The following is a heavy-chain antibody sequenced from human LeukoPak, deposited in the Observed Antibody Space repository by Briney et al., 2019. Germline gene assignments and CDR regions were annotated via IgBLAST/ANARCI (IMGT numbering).Heavy chain of an antibody. V-gene: IGHV4-38-2*01. Sequence: PSETLSLTCAVSGYSISSGYYWGWIRQPPGKGLEWIGEINHSGSTNYNPSLKSRVTISVDTSKNQFSLKLSSVTAADTAVYYCLPGGYDSSGYYPFDYWGQGTLVTVSS. CDR1: GYSISSGYY. D-gene: IGHD3-22*01. CDR2: INHSGST. J-gene: IGHJ4*02. CDR3: LPGGYDSSGYYPFDY.